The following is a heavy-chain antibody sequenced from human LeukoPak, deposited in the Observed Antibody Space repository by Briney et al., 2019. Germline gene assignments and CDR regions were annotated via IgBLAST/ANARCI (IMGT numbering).Heavy chain of an antibody. D-gene: IGHD6-6*01. CDR1: GFTFSSYW. CDR3: ANEYSSSSGRSFQH. J-gene: IGHJ1*01. V-gene: IGHV3-74*03. Sequence: GGSLRLSCAASGFTFSSYWMHWVRQAPGKGLVWVSRIKTDEGSTQYADSVKGRFTISRDNAKNTLYLQMNSLRAEDTAVYFCANEYSSSSGRSFQHWGQGTLVTVSS. CDR2: IKTDEGST.